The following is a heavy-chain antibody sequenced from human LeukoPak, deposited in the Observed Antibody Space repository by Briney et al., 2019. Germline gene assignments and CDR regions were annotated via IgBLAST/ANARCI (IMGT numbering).Heavy chain of an antibody. CDR1: GFTFSSYW. J-gene: IGHJ4*02. V-gene: IGHV3-7*03. D-gene: IGHD6-19*01. CDR3: ARDRVCSSGWYDY. Sequence: GGSLRLSCAASGFTFSSYWMSWVRQAPGKGLEWVANIKQDGSEKYYVDSVKGRFTISRDNAKNSLYLQMNSLRAEDTAVYYCARDRVCSSGWYDYWGQGTLVTVSS. CDR2: IKQDGSEK.